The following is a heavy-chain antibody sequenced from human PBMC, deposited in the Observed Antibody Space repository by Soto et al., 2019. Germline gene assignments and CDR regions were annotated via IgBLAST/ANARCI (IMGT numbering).Heavy chain of an antibody. CDR2: NSAYNDNT. D-gene: IGHD6-13*01. CDR1: GYTFSKFG. CDR3: ARVFSDSSSFFDP. J-gene: IGHJ5*02. V-gene: IGHV1-18*01. Sequence: GASVKVSCKSSGYTFSKFGISWVRQAPGQGLEWMGWNSAYNDNTNYAQKLQGRVTMTSDTSTSTAYMELRSLRSDDTAVYYCARVFSDSSSFFDPWGQGTLVTVSS.